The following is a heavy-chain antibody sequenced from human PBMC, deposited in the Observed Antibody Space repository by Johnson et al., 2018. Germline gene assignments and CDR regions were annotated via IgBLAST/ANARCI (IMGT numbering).Heavy chain of an antibody. V-gene: IGHV3-23*01. CDR2: ISGSDGRT. J-gene: IGHJ6*02. D-gene: IGHD3-16*01. Sequence: VQLQESGGGLVQPGGSLRLSCAASGFTFRNYAMIWARQAPGKGLNWVAGISGSDGRTYYEESVKGRFTISRDNFKNTVSMQMNSLRAEDTAIYYCAKIMTTDHYTWYGMYGWVQGTTVTVSS. CDR3: AKIMTTDHYTWYGMYG. CDR1: GFTFRNYA.